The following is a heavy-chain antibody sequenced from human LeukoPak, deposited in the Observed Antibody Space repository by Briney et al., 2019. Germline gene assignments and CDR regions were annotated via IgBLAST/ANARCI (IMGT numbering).Heavy chain of an antibody. D-gene: IGHD2-2*01. J-gene: IGHJ5*02. CDR3: ARSIVVVPAAEFSWFDP. CDR1: GFTFSDYY. CDR2: ISSSSYT. V-gene: IGHV3-11*03. Sequence: PGGSLRLSCAASGFTFSDYYMSWIRQAPEKGLEWVSYISSSSYTNYADSVKGRFTISRDNAKNSLYLQMSSLRAEDTAVYYCARSIVVVPAAEFSWFDPWGQGTLVTVSS.